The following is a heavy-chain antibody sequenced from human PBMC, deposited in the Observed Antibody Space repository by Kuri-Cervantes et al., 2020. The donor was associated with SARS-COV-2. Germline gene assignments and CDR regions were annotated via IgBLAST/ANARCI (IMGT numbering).Heavy chain of an antibody. Sequence: GGSLRLSGAASGFTLSSYWMHWVRQAPGKGRVWVSRINSDGRSTSYADSVKGRFTISRDNTKNTLYLQMNTLRAEDTAVYYCAKVFPPHTYHFDYWGQGTLVTVSS. CDR1: GFTLSSYW. J-gene: IGHJ4*02. CDR3: AKVFPPHTYHFDY. D-gene: IGHD3-16*01. V-gene: IGHV3-74*01. CDR2: INSDGRST.